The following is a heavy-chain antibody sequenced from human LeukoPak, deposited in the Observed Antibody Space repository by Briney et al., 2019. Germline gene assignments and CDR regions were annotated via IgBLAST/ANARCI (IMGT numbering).Heavy chain of an antibody. Sequence: SETLSLTCTVSGVSVSSYYWSWIRQPPGKGLEWIGYIYYSGSTNYNPSLKSRVTISVDTSKNQFSLKLSSVTAADTAVYYCARGGYYDKEAFDIWGQGTMVTVSS. J-gene: IGHJ3*02. CDR2: IYYSGST. CDR1: GVSVSSYY. CDR3: ARGGYYDKEAFDI. V-gene: IGHV4-59*02. D-gene: IGHD3-22*01.